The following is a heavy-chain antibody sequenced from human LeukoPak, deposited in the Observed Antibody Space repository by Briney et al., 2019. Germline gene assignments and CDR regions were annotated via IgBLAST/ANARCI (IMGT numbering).Heavy chain of an antibody. Sequence: GGSLRLSCAASGFTFSSYAMSWVRQVPGTGLEWVSAISGSGDDTYYADFVKGRFTISRDNSKNTLYLQMNSLRAEDTAVYYCAKDRVVIMLASLNYWGQGTLVTVSS. CDR1: GFTFSSYA. J-gene: IGHJ4*02. V-gene: IGHV3-23*01. CDR3: AKDRVVIMLASLNY. CDR2: ISGSGDDT. D-gene: IGHD2-21*01.